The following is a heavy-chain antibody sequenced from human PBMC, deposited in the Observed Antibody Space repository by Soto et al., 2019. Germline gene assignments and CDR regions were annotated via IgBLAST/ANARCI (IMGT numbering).Heavy chain of an antibody. CDR2: IYPGDSDT. D-gene: IGHD2-8*01. CDR3: ARQGSNGAYYYYGMDV. J-gene: IGHJ6*02. V-gene: IGHV5-51*01. CDR1: GYRFSSYW. Sequence: GESLKISCQGSGYRFSSYWIAWVRQMPGKGLEWMGIIYPGDSDTIYSPSFQGQVTFSVDKSTSTAYLQWSSLKASDTAMYYCARQGSNGAYYYYGMDVWGQGTTVTV.